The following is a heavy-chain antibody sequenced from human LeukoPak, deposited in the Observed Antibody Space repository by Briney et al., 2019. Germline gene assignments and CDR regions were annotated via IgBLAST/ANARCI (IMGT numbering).Heavy chain of an antibody. V-gene: IGHV3-48*01. D-gene: IGHD3-9*01. CDR2: ISIRSGTI. CDR3: ARDKDWAFDY. J-gene: IGHJ4*02. Sequence: SGGPLRLSCAASGFTFNSFTINWVRQAPGKGLEWVSYISIRSGTITYADSVKGRFTISRDNAKNSLYLQMNSLRAEDTAVHYCARDKDWAFDYWGQGTQVTVSS. CDR1: GFTFNSFT.